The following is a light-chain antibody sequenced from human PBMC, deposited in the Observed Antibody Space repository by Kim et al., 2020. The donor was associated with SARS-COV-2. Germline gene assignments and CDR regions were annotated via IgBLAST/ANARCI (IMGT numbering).Light chain of an antibody. CDR1: SSYVGSYNR. V-gene: IGLV2-18*02. CDR2: EVS. J-gene: IGLJ2*01. CDR3: SSYTSSSTLI. Sequence: GQSVTTSCTGTSSYVGSYNRVSWYQQPPGTAPKLIIYEVSDRPSGVPHRFSGSKSGNTASLTISWLQTEDEADYYCSSYTSSSTLIFGGGTQLTVL.